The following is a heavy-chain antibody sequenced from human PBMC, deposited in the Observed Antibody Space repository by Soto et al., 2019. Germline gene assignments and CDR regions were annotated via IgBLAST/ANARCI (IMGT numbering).Heavy chain of an antibody. J-gene: IGHJ4*02. Sequence: EVQLVESGGGLVQPGGSLRLSCAASGFTFSSYWIHWVRQAPGKGLVWVSRINSDGSSTTYADSAKGRFTISRDNAKNTLYLQMNSLRAEDTAVYYCAREYSSSRYFDYWGQGTLVTVSS. CDR1: GFTFSSYW. V-gene: IGHV3-74*01. D-gene: IGHD6-13*01. CDR2: INSDGSST. CDR3: AREYSSSRYFDY.